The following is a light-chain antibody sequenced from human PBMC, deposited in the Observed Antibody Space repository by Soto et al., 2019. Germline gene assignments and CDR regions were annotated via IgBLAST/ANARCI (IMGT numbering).Light chain of an antibody. CDR3: QQYHGFW. J-gene: IGKJ1*01. CDR2: DAS. V-gene: IGKV1-5*02. Sequence: DNPLSQSPSSLYSSVGDRVTIIWRARHSINDWFAWYQQKPGKAPKLLIYDASSLESGVPSRFSGSGSGTQFSLIISGLQPEDCATYYCQQYHGFWFGQGTKVDI. CDR1: HSINDW.